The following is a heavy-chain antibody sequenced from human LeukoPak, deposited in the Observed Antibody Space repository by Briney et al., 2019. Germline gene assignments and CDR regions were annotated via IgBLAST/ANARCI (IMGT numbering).Heavy chain of an antibody. Sequence: SETLSLTCTVSGGSISSYYWSWIRQPPGKGLEWIGYIYYSGSTNYNPSLKSRVTISVDTSKNQFSLSLISVTAADTAVYYCARVGDCSGGTCYYHYYMDVWGKGTTVTVSS. J-gene: IGHJ6*03. CDR3: ARVGDCSGGTCYYHYYMDV. V-gene: IGHV4-59*01. CDR2: IYYSGST. CDR1: GGSISSYY. D-gene: IGHD2-15*01.